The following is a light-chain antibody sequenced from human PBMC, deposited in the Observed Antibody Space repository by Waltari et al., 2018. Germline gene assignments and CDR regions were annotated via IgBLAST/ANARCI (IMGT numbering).Light chain of an antibody. Sequence: DIQMTQSPSSLSASIGDRVTISCRTSQGITNYLAWYQQKSGTVPKPLIYAASTLQSGVPSRFSGSGSGTDFTLTISSLQPEDVATYYCQNYNSAPLTFGGGTKVEIK. CDR2: AAS. CDR3: QNYNSAPLT. V-gene: IGKV1-27*01. CDR1: QGITNY. J-gene: IGKJ4*01.